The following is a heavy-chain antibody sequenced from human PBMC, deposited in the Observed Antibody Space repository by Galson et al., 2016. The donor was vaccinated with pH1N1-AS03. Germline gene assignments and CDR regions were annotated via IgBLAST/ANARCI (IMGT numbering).Heavy chain of an antibody. Sequence: SLRLSCAASGFTINKYGMHWVRQAPGKGLEWVAIIWNDGGTTHYADSVKGRFTISRDNSKNTLYLQINSLRAEDKAGYYCVRDDDSSGYYPDSWGRGTLVTVSS. D-gene: IGHD3-22*01. CDR3: VRDDDSSGYYPDS. V-gene: IGHV3-33*01. CDR2: IWNDGGTT. CDR1: GFTINKYG. J-gene: IGHJ4*02.